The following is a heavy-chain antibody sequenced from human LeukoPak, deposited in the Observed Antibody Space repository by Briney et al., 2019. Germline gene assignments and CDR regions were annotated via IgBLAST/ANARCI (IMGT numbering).Heavy chain of an antibody. CDR2: INHSGST. CDR3: ARRLRYSSSWYVDY. V-gene: IGHV4-34*01. Sequence: PSETLSLTCAVYGGSFSGYYWGWIRQPPGKGLEWIGEINHSGSTNYNPSLKSRVTISVDTSKNQFSLKLSSVTAADTAVYYCARRLRYSSSWYVDYWGQGTLVTVSS. J-gene: IGHJ4*02. CDR1: GGSFSGYY. D-gene: IGHD6-13*01.